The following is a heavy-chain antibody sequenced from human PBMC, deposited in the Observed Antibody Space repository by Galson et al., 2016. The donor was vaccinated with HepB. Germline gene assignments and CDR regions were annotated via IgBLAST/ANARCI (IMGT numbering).Heavy chain of an antibody. CDR1: GDSVSRNGAA. J-gene: IGHJ3*01. D-gene: IGHD4-23*01. CDR2: TYYWSKYSN. CDR3: ARERGAHYAGHSDAFDL. Sequence: CAISGDSVSRNGAAWNWIRLSPSRGLEWLGRTYYWSKYSNDYAVSVKSRITFNPDTSKNQVSLQLSSVTPEDTAVYYCARERGAHYAGHSDAFDLWGQGTLVIVSS. V-gene: IGHV6-1*01.